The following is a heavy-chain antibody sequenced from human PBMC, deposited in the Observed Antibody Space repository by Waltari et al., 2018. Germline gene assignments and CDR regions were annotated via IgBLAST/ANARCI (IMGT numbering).Heavy chain of an antibody. J-gene: IGHJ4*02. V-gene: IGHV1-2*02. CDR1: GYTLTSHQ. CDR3: ARSPFDY. CDR2: IFPSSGAT. Sequence: QVQLVQSGAEVKTSGASVRVYCKASGYTLTSHQLYWLRQSPGQGLEWVGWIFPSSGATRYSQNFQGRVSLTRDTSLNIAYMDLTRLTSDDTATYYCARSPFDYWGQGTLVTVSS.